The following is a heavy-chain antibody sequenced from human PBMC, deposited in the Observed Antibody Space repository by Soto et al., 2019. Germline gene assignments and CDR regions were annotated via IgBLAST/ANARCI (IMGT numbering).Heavy chain of an antibody. Sequence: SGDLSLTCAVYGGSFSGFYWSWIRQPPGKGLEWIGEINHSGSTNYNPSLKSRVTISVDTSKNQFSLKLGSVTAADTAVYYCARVPQGRGLDYWGQGTLVTVSS. CDR1: GGSFSGFY. J-gene: IGHJ4*02. D-gene: IGHD3-10*01. CDR3: ARVPQGRGLDY. V-gene: IGHV4-34*01. CDR2: INHSGST.